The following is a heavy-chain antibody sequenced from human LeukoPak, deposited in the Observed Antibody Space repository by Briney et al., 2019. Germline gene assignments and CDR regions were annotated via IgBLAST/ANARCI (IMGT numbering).Heavy chain of an antibody. CDR2: ISSSSSYI. Sequence: GGSLRLSCAASGFTFSSYSMNWVRQAPGKGLEWVSSISSSSSYIYYADSVKGRFTISRDNAKNSLYLQMNSLRAEDTAVYYCARDRHTNDAFDIWGQGTMVTVSS. D-gene: IGHD2-21*01. CDR1: GFTFSSYS. CDR3: ARDRHTNDAFDI. J-gene: IGHJ3*02. V-gene: IGHV3-21*01.